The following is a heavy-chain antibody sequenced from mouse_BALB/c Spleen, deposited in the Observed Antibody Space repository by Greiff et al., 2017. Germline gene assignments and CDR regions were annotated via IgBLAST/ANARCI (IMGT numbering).Heavy chain of an antibody. Sequence: VQRVESGPGLVAPSQSLSITCTVSGFSLTSYGVHWVRQPPGKGLEWLGVIWAGGSTNYNSALMSRLSISKDNSKSQVFLKMNSLQTDDTAMYYCARDRSPPFAYWGQGTLVTVSA. CDR2: IWAGGST. CDR1: GFSLTSYG. V-gene: IGHV2-9*02. CDR3: ARDRSPPFAY. J-gene: IGHJ3*01.